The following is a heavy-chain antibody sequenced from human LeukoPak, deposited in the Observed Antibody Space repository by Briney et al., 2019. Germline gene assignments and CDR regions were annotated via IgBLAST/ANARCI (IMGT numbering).Heavy chain of an antibody. CDR1: GYSFSVYS. CDR2: INPNGGTT. V-gene: IGHV1-46*01. CDR3: AREGGTREYNGGTWRHFFDF. D-gene: IGHD6-19*01. J-gene: IGHJ4*02. Sequence: GASVKVSCKASGYSFSVYSIDWVRQAPGQGLEWVGTINPNGGTTSFAQKFQGRVTLTRDMSTNTVSMELRSLRPEDTAVYFCAREGGTREYNGGTWRHFFDFWGQGTLVTVSA.